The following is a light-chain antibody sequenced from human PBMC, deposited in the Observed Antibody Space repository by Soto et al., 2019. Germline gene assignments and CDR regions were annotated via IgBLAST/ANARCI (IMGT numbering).Light chain of an antibody. CDR1: QDISNY. CDR2: TSS. Sequence: DIQMTQSPSSLSASVGDRVTITCRASQDISNYLSWYQQKPGKLPKLLIYTSSTLQSGVPSRFSGSGSGTDFTLTISSLQPGDVATYYCQKHDGVPLTFGGGTKVDIK. J-gene: IGKJ4*01. CDR3: QKHDGVPLT. V-gene: IGKV1-27*01.